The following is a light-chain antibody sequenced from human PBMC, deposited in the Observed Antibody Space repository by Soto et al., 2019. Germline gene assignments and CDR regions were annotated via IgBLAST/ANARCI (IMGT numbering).Light chain of an antibody. CDR1: QSVSSSY. J-gene: IGKJ5*01. CDR2: GAS. Sequence: EIVLTQSPGTLSLSPGERATLSCRASQSVSSSYLAWYQQKPGQAPRLLIYGASSRATGIPDRFSGSGSGADFTLIISRVEDEDVALYCWQQYAGSPAITFGQGTRLEIK. CDR3: QQYAGSPAIT. V-gene: IGKV3-20*01.